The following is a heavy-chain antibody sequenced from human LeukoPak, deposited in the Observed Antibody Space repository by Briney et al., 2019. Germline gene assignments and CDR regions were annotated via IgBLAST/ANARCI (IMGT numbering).Heavy chain of an antibody. J-gene: IGHJ4*02. CDR1: GYTFTSYY. CDR2: IDPSGGST. D-gene: IGHD2-2*01. Sequence: ASVEVSCKASGYTFTSYYMQWVRQAPGQGLEWMGIIDPSGGSTSYAQKFQGRVTMTRDTSTSTVYMELSSLRSEDTAVYYCASCSSTSVTFDYWGQGTLVTVST. CDR3: ASCSSTSVTFDY. V-gene: IGHV1-46*01.